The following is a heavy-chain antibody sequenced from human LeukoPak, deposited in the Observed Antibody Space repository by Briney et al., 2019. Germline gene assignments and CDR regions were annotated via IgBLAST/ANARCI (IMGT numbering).Heavy chain of an antibody. CDR3: ARGPVGGTTYNDGDAFDI. V-gene: IGHV4-59*01. CDR2: IYYSGST. CDR1: GGPISSYY. Sequence: PSETLSLTCTVSGGPISSYYWSWIRQPPGKGLEWIGYIYYSGSTNYNPSLKSRVTISVDTSKNQFSLKLSSVTAADTAVYYCARGPVGGTTYNDGDAFDIWGQGTMVTVSS. D-gene: IGHD1-7*01. J-gene: IGHJ3*02.